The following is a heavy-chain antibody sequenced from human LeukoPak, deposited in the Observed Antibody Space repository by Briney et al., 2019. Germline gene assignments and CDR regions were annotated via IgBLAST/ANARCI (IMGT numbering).Heavy chain of an antibody. CDR1: GGSISSYY. CDR2: IYYSGST. D-gene: IGHD3-3*01. CDR3: AADRKSYYDFWSGPNWFDP. J-gene: IGHJ5*02. V-gene: IGHV4-59*01. Sequence: SGTLSLTCTVSGGSISSYYWTWIRQPPGKGLEWIGYIYYSGSTNYNPSLKSRVTISVDTSKNQFSLKLTSVTAADTAVYYCAADRKSYYDFWSGPNWFDPWGQGTLVTVSS.